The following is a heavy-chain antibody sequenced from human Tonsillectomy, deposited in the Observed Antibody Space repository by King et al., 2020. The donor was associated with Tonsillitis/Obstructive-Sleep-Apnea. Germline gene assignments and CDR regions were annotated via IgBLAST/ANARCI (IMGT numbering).Heavy chain of an antibody. Sequence: VQLQQWGAGLLKPSETLYLTCAVYGGSFSGYYWTWIRQPPGKGLEWIGEINRGGSTNPNPSLKSRVTISVDTSKNQFSLKMRSVTAADTAVYYCARVGGLSSSSASDAFDVWGLGTMVTVSS. D-gene: IGHD6-6*01. CDR1: GGSFSGYY. J-gene: IGHJ3*01. CDR2: INRGGST. V-gene: IGHV4-34*01. CDR3: ARVGGLSSSSASDAFDV.